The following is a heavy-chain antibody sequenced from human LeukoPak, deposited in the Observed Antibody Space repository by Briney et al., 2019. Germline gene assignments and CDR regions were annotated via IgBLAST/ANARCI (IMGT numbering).Heavy chain of an antibody. CDR2: IIPIFGTA. J-gene: IGHJ3*02. V-gene: IGHV1-69*05. CDR1: GGTFSSYA. Sequence: SVKVPCKASGGTFSSYAISWVRQAPGQGLEWMGRIIPIFGTANYAQKFQGRVTITTDESTSTAYMELSSLRSEDTAVYYCERETSIAARPPAFDIWGQGTMVTVSS. CDR3: ERETSIAARPPAFDI. D-gene: IGHD6-6*01.